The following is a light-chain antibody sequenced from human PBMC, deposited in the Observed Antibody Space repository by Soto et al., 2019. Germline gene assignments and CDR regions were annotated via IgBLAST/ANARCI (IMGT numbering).Light chain of an antibody. Sequence: EIVLTQSPCTLSLSPGERATLSCRASQSVSSSYLAWYQHKPGQAPRLLIYGASSSATGIPDRFSGSGSGTDFTLTISRLETEDFAVYYWQQYGSSPHTFGQGTKLEIK. CDR1: QSVSSSY. CDR3: QQYGSSPHT. V-gene: IGKV3-20*01. J-gene: IGKJ2*01. CDR2: GAS.